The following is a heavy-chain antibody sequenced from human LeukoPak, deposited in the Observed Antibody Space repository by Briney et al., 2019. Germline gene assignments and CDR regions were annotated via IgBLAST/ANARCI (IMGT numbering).Heavy chain of an antibody. CDR2: IGTAGKT. D-gene: IGHD3-9*01. CDR3: ARSRFIRYFDWLLSPGTFDM. Sequence: GGSLRLSCAASGFTFSSYDIHWVRQATGKGLELVSAIGTAGKTYYPVSVKSRFTNSREYDKNSLYLQMNSLRAGDTAVYYCARSRFIRYFDWLLSPGTFDMWGQGTMVTVSS. CDR1: GFTFSSYD. J-gene: IGHJ3*02. V-gene: IGHV3-13*01.